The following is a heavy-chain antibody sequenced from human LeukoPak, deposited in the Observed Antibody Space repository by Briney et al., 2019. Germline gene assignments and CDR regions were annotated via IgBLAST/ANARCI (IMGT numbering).Heavy chain of an antibody. CDR1: GGSFSGYY. CDR3: ARGYCSGTSCQLYFQH. J-gene: IGHJ1*01. Sequence: SETLSLTCAVYGGSFSGYYWSWIRQPPGKGLEWIGEINHSGSTNYNPSLKSRVTISVDTSKNQFSLKLSSVTAADTAIYYCARGYCSGTSCQLYFQHWARAPWSPSPQ. D-gene: IGHD2-2*01. V-gene: IGHV4-34*01. CDR2: INHSGST.